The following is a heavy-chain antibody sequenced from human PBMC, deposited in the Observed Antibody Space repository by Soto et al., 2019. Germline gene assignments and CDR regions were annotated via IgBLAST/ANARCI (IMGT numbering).Heavy chain of an antibody. D-gene: IGHD1-26*01. CDR1: GDSVSSNSAA. CDR3: ARTGGATDS. Sequence: PSETLSLTCAISGDSVSSNSAAWNWIRQSPSRGFEWLGRTYYRSKWYSEYAVSVKGRITINPDPSKNHFSLQLNSVTPEDAAVYYCARTGGATDSWGQGTLVTVSS. CDR2: TYYRSKWYS. V-gene: IGHV6-1*01. J-gene: IGHJ4*02.